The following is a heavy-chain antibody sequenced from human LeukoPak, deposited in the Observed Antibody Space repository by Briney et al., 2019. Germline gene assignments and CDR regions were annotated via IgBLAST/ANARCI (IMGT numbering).Heavy chain of an antibody. Sequence: ASVKVSCKASGYTFTSYYMHWVRQAPGQGLEWMGWINPNSGGTNYAQKFQGRVTMTRDTSISTAYMELSRLRSDDTAVYYCARDQVVVAATDAFDIWGQGTMVTVSS. CDR1: GYTFTSYY. V-gene: IGHV1-2*02. D-gene: IGHD2-15*01. CDR2: INPNSGGT. CDR3: ARDQVVVAATDAFDI. J-gene: IGHJ3*02.